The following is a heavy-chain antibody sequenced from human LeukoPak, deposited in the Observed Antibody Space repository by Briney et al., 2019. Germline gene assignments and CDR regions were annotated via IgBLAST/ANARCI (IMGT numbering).Heavy chain of an antibody. V-gene: IGHV4-39*07. D-gene: IGHD2-8*02. CDR2: IYYGGTI. CDR1: GGSISSSSYY. J-gene: IGHJ4*02. CDR3: ASRTSV. Sequence: PSETLSLTCTVSGGSISSSSYYWGWIRQPPGKGLEWIGTIYYGGTIYYNPSPKSRVTISVDTSKNQFSLKLSSVTATDTAVYYCASRTSVWGQGTLVTVSS.